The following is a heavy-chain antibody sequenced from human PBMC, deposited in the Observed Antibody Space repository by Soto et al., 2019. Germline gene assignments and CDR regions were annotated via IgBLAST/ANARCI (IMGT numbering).Heavy chain of an antibody. CDR3: ARDSAISYPDY. V-gene: IGHV3-21*01. CDR2: ISSSSSYI. D-gene: IGHD3-3*01. CDR1: GFTFSSYS. J-gene: IGHJ4*02. Sequence: EVQLVESGGGLVKPGGSLRLSCAASGFTFSSYSMNWVRQAPGKGLEWVSSISSSSSYIYYADSVEGRFTISRDNAKNSLYLQMNSLRAEDTAVYYCARDSAISYPDYWGQGTLVTVSS.